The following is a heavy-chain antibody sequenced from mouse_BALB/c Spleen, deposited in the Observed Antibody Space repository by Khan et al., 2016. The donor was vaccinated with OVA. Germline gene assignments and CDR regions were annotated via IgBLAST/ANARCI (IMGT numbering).Heavy chain of an antibody. CDR2: INPSNGGT. CDR1: GYTFTSYY. V-gene: IGHV1S81*02. Sequence: QVQLHQPGAELVKPGASVKLSCKASGYTFTSYYMYWVKQRPGQDLEWIGGINPSNGGTNFNEKFKSKATLTVDKSSSTAYMQLSSLTSEDSAVYYWIRGGAWATMSSWVAYWGQGTLVTVSA. J-gene: IGHJ3*01. CDR3: IRGGAWATMSSWVAY. D-gene: IGHD2-4*01.